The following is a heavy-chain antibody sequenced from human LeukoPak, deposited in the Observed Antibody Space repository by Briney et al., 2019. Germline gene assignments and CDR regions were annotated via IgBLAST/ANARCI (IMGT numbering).Heavy chain of an antibody. CDR3: ARLRYSSGWPRNYYYGMDV. J-gene: IGHJ6*02. CDR2: IYPGDSDT. Sequence: GESLKISCEGSGYSFTSYWIGWVRQMPGKGLEWMGIIYPGDSDTRYSPSFQGQVTISADKSISTAYLQWSSLKASDTAMYYCARLRYSSGWPRNYYYGMDVWGQGTTVTVSS. CDR1: GYSFTSYW. V-gene: IGHV5-51*01. D-gene: IGHD6-19*01.